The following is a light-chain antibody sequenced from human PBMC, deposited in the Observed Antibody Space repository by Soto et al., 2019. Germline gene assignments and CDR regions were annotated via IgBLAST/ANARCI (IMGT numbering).Light chain of an antibody. V-gene: IGKV3-15*01. Sequence: VMTQSPATLFVSPGERATLSCRASQSVTTNMAWYQQKPGQAPRLLIYGASTRATGIPARFSGSGSGTDFTLTISSLQSEDFAVYYCQQYNNWPPWTFGQGTKVDI. CDR2: GAS. CDR3: QQYNNWPPWT. CDR1: QSVTTN. J-gene: IGKJ1*01.